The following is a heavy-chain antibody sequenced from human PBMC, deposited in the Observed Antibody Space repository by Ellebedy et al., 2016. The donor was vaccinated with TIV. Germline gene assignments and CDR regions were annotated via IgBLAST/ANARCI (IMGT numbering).Heavy chain of an antibody. CDR3: ARDPVGVGPAFDV. CDR2: INNDGSST. J-gene: IGHJ3*01. CDR1: GFTFHTYW. D-gene: IGHD4-23*01. Sequence: PGGSLRLSCVASGFTFHTYWMHWVRQAPGKGLVWVSRINNDGSSTISADSVKGRFTVSRDNAKNTLYLQMNSLRAEDTAIYYCARDPVGVGPAFDVWGQGTMVTVSS. V-gene: IGHV3-74*01.